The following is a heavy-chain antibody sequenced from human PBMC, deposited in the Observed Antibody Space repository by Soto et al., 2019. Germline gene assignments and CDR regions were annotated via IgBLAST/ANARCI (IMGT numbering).Heavy chain of an antibody. CDR3: ARDVAAAGLEY. CDR1: GYTFTSYA. Sequence: QVQLVQSGAEVKKPGASVKVSCKASGYTFTSYAMHWVRQAPGQRLEWMGWINAGNGNTKYSHKFQGRVTITRDTSASTAYMELSSLRSKDTAVYFYARDVAAAGLEYWGQGTLVTVSS. CDR2: INAGNGNT. J-gene: IGHJ4*02. D-gene: IGHD6-13*01. V-gene: IGHV1-3*01.